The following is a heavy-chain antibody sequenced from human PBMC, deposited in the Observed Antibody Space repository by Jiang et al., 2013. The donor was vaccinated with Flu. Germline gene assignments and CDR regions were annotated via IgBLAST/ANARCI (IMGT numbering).Heavy chain of an antibody. V-gene: IGHV3-11*06. D-gene: IGHD3-10*01. CDR1: GFTFSDYY. J-gene: IGHJ4*02. Sequence: RLSCAASGFTFSDYYMSWIRQAPGKGLEWVSYISSSSSYTNYADSVKGRFTISRDNAKNSLYLQMNSLRAEDTAVYYCARGSWAITMVRGVIDYWGQGTLVTVSS. CDR3: ARGSWAITMVRGVIDY. CDR2: ISSSSSYT.